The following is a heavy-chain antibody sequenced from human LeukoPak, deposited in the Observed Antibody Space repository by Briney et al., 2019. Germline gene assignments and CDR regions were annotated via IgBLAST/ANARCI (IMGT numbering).Heavy chain of an antibody. J-gene: IGHJ4*02. V-gene: IGHV1-2*02. D-gene: IGHD3-10*01. CDR3: ARDRLRITMVRGVYCPVY. CDR2: INPNSGGT. Sequence: GASVKVSCKASGYTFTGYYMHWVRQAPGQGLEWMGWINPNSGGTNYAQKFQGRVTMTRDTSISTAYMELSRLRSDDTAVYYCARDRLRITMVRGVYCPVYWGQGTLVTVSS. CDR1: GYTFTGYY.